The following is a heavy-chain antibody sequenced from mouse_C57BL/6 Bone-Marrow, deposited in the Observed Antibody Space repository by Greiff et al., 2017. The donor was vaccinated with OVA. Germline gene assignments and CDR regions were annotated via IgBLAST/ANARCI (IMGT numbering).Heavy chain of an antibody. CDR3: ACGNFRGY. Sequence: VQLQQPGAELVKPGASVKLSCKASGYTFTSYWMQWVKQRPGQGLEWIGEIDPSDSYTNYNQKFKGKATLTVDTSSSTAYMQLSILTSEDSAVYYCACGNFRGYWGQGTTLTVSS. CDR2: IDPSDSYT. V-gene: IGHV1-50*01. D-gene: IGHD2-1*01. CDR1: GYTFTSYW. J-gene: IGHJ2*01.